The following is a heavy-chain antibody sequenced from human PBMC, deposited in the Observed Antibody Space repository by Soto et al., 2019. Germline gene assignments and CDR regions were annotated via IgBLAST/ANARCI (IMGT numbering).Heavy chain of an antibody. CDR2: ISRSSSTI. Sequence: GGSLRLSCAASGFNLSSNNMNWVRQAPGKGLEWVSYISRSSSTIYYADSVKGRFTISRDNAENSLYLQMNRLRAEDTAVYYCARGGRSSGLDYWGQGTLVTVSS. V-gene: IGHV3-48*01. CDR3: ARGGRSSGLDY. CDR1: GFNLSSNN. D-gene: IGHD6-19*01. J-gene: IGHJ4*02.